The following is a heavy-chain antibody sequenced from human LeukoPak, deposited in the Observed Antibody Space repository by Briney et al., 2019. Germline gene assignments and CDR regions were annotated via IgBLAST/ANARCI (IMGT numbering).Heavy chain of an antibody. CDR3: AKDRVDYGSGSCFDY. CDR2: IRYDGSNK. D-gene: IGHD3-10*01. CDR1: GFTFSSYG. V-gene: IGHV3-30*02. Sequence: GGSLRPSCAASGFTFSSYGMHWVRQAPGKGLEGVAFIRYDGSNKYYADSVKGRFTISRDNSKNTLYLQMNSLRAEDTAVYYCAKDRVDYGSGSCFDYWGQGTLVTVSS. J-gene: IGHJ4*02.